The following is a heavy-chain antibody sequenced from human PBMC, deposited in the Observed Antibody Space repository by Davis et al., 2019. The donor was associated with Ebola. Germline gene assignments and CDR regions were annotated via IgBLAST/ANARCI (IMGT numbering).Heavy chain of an antibody. D-gene: IGHD1-26*01. CDR3: ARDASGSPASYYMDV. V-gene: IGHV1-2*04. CDR1: GYTFTGYY. J-gene: IGHJ6*03. Sequence: ASVKVSCKASGYTFTGYYMHWVRQAPGQGLEWMGWINPNSGGTNYAQKFQGWVTMTRDTSISTAYMELSRPRSDDTAVYYCARDASGSPASYYMDVWGKGTTVTVSS. CDR2: INPNSGGT.